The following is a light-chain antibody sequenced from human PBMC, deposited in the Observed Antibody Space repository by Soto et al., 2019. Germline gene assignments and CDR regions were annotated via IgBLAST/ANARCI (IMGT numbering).Light chain of an antibody. CDR3: QQYNSYRWT. V-gene: IGKV1-5*03. Sequence: DIQMTQCPSTLSGSVGDRVTITCRASQTISSWLAWYQQKPGKAPKLLIYKASSLESGVPSRFSGSGSGTEFTLTISSLQPDDFATYYCQQYNSYRWTFGQGTKVDIK. CDR1: QTISSW. J-gene: IGKJ1*01. CDR2: KAS.